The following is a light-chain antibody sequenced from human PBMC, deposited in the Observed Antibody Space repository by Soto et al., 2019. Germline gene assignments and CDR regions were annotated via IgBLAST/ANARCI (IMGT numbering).Light chain of an antibody. Sequence: DIQMTQSPSSLSASVGDRVTITCRASQGISNYLAWYQQKPGKVPKLLIYGVSTLQSGVPSRFSGSGSGTDFTFAISSLQPEDVATYYCQKYDSAPWTFGQGTKVEIK. V-gene: IGKV1-27*01. J-gene: IGKJ1*01. CDR2: GVS. CDR1: QGISNY. CDR3: QKYDSAPWT.